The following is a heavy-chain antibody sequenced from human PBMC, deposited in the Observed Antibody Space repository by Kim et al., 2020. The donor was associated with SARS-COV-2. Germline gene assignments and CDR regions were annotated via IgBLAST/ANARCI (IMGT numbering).Heavy chain of an antibody. J-gene: IGHJ4*02. CDR1: GFTFSSYA. V-gene: IGHV3-23*01. CDR2: IGGGGLTT. CDR3: AKNGAGTRNFDN. D-gene: IGHD1-7*01. Sequence: GGSLRLSCAASGFTFSSYAMSWVRQAPGKGLERVSAIGGGGLTTYYADSVKGRFTISRDNSKNTLYMQMNSLRAEDTAVHYCAKNGAGTRNFDNCGQGT.